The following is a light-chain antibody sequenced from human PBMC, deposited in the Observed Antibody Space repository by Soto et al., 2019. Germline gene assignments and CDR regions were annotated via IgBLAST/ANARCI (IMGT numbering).Light chain of an antibody. CDR2: LGS. V-gene: IGKV2-28*01. Sequence: DIVLTQSPLSLPVTPGEPASISCRSSQSLLYSNGYNYLDWYLQKPGQSPQLLIYLGSNRASGVPDRFSGSGSGTDFTLKISRVEAEDVGVYFCMQTLHALGFGPGTKVDLK. J-gene: IGKJ3*01. CDR1: QSLLYSNGYNY. CDR3: MQTLHALG.